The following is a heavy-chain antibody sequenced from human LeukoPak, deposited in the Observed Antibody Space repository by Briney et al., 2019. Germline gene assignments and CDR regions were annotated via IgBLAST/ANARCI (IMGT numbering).Heavy chain of an antibody. CDR1: GFTFSSHW. CDR3: ARDGFDAGIYFDS. V-gene: IGHV3-7*01. Sequence: GGSLRLSCAVSGFTFSSHWMSWVRQAPGKGLEWVANIEQVGSERYYVDSAKGRFTISRDNAKNLLYLQMNSLRAEDTAVYYCARDGFDAGIYFDSWGQGTLVTVSS. D-gene: IGHD3-10*01. J-gene: IGHJ4*02. CDR2: IEQVGSER.